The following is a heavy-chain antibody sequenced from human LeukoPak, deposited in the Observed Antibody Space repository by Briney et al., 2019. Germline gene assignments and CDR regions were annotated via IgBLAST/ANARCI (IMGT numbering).Heavy chain of an antibody. CDR3: ARGDPLRY. CDR2: MFYSGGT. J-gene: IGHJ4*02. V-gene: IGHV4-31*03. Sequence: SETLSLTCTVSGGAISSGGYYWSWIRQHPEKGPEWIGHMFYSGGTYYNPSLKSRVSMSVDTSQNHFSLKLISVTAADTAVYYCARGDPLRYWGQGIRVTVSS. D-gene: IGHD3-16*02. CDR1: GGAISSGGYY.